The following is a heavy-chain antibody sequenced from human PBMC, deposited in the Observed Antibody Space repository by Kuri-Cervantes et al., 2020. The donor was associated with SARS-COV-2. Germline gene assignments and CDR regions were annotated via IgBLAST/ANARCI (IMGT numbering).Heavy chain of an antibody. D-gene: IGHD4-23*01. CDR2: ISGSGGST. V-gene: IGHV3-23*01. J-gene: IGHJ5*02. Sequence: ETLSLTCVTSGFTFSSYNMNWVRQAPGKGLEWVPAISGSGGSTYYADSMKGRLTISRDNSKNTLYLQMNSLRAEDTAVYYCAKSPRSTVVRDWFDPWGQGTLVTVSS. CDR3: AKSPRSTVVRDWFDP. CDR1: GFTFSSYN.